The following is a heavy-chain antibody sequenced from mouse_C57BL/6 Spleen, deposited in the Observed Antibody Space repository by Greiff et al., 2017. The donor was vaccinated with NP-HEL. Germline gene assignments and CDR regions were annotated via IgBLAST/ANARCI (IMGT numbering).Heavy chain of an antibody. J-gene: IGHJ2*01. D-gene: IGHD1-1*01. CDR1: GYTFTDYY. CDR3: ARRGYYGSSYYLDY. V-gene: IGHV1-84*01. Sequence: QVQLKESGPELVKPGASVKISCKASGYTFTDYYINWVKQRPGQGLEWIGWIYPGSGNTKYNEKFKGKATLTVDPSSSTAYMQLSSLTSEDSAVYVCARRGYYGSSYYLDYWGQGTTLTVSS. CDR2: IYPGSGNT.